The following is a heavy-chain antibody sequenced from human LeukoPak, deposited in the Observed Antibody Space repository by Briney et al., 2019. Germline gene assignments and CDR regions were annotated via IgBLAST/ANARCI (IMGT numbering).Heavy chain of an antibody. CDR1: GFTFSSYG. CDR2: ISYDGSNK. D-gene: IGHD4-17*01. V-gene: IGHV3-30*18. CDR3: AKGEDYGDFDY. J-gene: IGHJ4*02. Sequence: GGSLRPSCAASGFTFSSYGMHWVRQAPGKGLEWVAVISYDGSNKYYADSVKGRFTISRDNSKNALYLQMNSLRAEDTAVYYCAKGEDYGDFDYWGQGTLVTVSS.